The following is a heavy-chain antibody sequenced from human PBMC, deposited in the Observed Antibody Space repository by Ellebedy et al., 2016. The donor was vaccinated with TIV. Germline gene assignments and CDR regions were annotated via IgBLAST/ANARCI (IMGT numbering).Heavy chain of an antibody. V-gene: IGHV4-30-4*01. CDR1: GDSINSGDYY. Sequence: SETLSLTXTVSGDSINSGDYYWSWIRQPPGKGLEWIGYIYYTGTTHYNPSLKGRITISVDASKNHFSLRLRSVTAADTALYFCARETDFWSDSSYFDSWGQGILVAVSS. CDR2: IYYTGTT. CDR3: ARETDFWSDSSYFDS. J-gene: IGHJ4*02. D-gene: IGHD3-3*01.